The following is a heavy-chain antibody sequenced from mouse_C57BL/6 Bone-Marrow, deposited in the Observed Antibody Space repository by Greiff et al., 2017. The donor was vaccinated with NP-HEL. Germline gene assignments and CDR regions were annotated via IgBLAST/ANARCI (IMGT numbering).Heavy chain of an antibody. Sequence: VQLQQSGAELVKPGASVKMSCKASGYTFTSYWITWVKQRPGQGLEWIGDIYPGSGSTNYNEKFKSKATLTVDTSSSTAYMQLSSLTSEDSAVYYCARRGVAPHWYFDVWGTGTTVTVSS. V-gene: IGHV1-55*01. CDR2: IYPGSGST. CDR1: GYTFTSYW. D-gene: IGHD1-1*02. CDR3: ARRGVAPHWYFDV. J-gene: IGHJ1*03.